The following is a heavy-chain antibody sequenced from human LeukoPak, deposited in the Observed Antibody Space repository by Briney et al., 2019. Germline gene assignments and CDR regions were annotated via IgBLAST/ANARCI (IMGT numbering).Heavy chain of an antibody. D-gene: IGHD1-20*01. Sequence: SGPTLVKPTQTLTLTCSFSGFSLTTRPLGVGWIRQPPGKALEWLAVIYWDDDKRYNPSLKTRPTVTTATSKNQVVLIMTNMDPVDTATYYCAHRRSGYDWNHGDFDYWGQGTLVAVSS. CDR2: IYWDDDK. V-gene: IGHV2-5*02. CDR1: GFSLTTRPLG. CDR3: AHRRSGYDWNHGDFDY. J-gene: IGHJ4*02.